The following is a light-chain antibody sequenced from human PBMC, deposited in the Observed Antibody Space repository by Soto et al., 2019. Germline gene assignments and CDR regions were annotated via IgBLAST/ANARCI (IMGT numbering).Light chain of an antibody. CDR2: AAS. J-gene: IGKJ2*03. CDR1: QTISNY. CDR3: QQSYGNPPG. Sequence: DIQMTQSPSSLSASLGDRVTITCRASQTISNYLNWYQHAPGKAPKLLIYAASSLQSGVPSRFSGSGSGTDFTLTISGLQPEDSATYYCQQSYGNPPGFGQGTKLELK. V-gene: IGKV1-39*01.